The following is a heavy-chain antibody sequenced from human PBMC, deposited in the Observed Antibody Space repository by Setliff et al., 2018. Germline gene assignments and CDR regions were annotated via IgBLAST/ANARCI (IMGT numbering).Heavy chain of an antibody. CDR2: IRRSSGSDT. D-gene: IGHD4-17*01. CDR1: GFTFSTYR. Sequence: SGGSLRLSCAASGFTFSTYRFHWVRQAPGKGLEWVAFIRRSSGSDTYYADSVKGRFTISRDNAMNSLYLQMNSLRAEDTAIYYCARAPDYGEIDFWGQGTLVTVSS. CDR3: ARAPDYGEIDF. J-gene: IGHJ4*02. V-gene: IGHV3-21*01.